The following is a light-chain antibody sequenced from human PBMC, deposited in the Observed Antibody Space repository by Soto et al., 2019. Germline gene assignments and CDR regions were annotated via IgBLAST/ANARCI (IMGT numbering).Light chain of an antibody. CDR2: SNN. CDR3: AAWDDRLNGYV. CDR1: SSNIGSNT. Sequence: QSVLTQPPSASGTPGQRVTISCSGSSSNIGSNTVNWYQQLPGTAPKLLIYSNNQRPSRVPDRFSDSKSGTSASLAISGLHSEDEADYYCAAWDDRLNGYVYGTGTKVTVL. J-gene: IGLJ1*01. V-gene: IGLV1-44*01.